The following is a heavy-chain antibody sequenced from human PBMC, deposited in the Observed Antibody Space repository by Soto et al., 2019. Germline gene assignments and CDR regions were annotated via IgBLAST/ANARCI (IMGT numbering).Heavy chain of an antibody. CDR2: IIPILGIA. CDR1: GGTFSSYT. D-gene: IGHD6-19*01. Sequence: SVKVSCKASGGTFSSYTISWVRQAPGQGLEWMGRIIPILGIANYAQKFQGRVTITADKSTSTAYMELSSLRSEDTAVYYCAGVLSSVAAPPFDAFYIGGQGTMVTVSS. J-gene: IGHJ3*02. CDR3: AGVLSSVAAPPFDAFYI. V-gene: IGHV1-69*02.